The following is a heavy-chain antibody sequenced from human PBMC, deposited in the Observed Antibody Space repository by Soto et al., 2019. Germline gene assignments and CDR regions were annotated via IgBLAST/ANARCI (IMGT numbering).Heavy chain of an antibody. Sequence: GGSLRLSCAASGFTFAGYGMSWVRQAPGKGLEWVSTVNGNGSYTYYPDSVKGRFTISRDNSKHTLSLQMNSLSADDTAVYYWANWAPYRSSSLGDFGGQGILVTVSS. CDR2: VNGNGSYT. V-gene: IGHV3-23*01. D-gene: IGHD6-6*01. CDR1: GFTFAGYG. J-gene: IGHJ4*02. CDR3: ANWAPYRSSSLGDF.